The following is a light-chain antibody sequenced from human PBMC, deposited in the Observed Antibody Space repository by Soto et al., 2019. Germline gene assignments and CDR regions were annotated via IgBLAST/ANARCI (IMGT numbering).Light chain of an antibody. J-gene: IGKJ1*01. CDR1: QRINNF. Sequence: DIQMTQSPSSLAASVGDRVTITCRASQRINNFLNWYQQKPGNAPKLLIYSASSLQTGVSSRFSGSGSGTEFTLTISSLQLEDFATYFCQQSYTTLWTFGPGTRWIS. V-gene: IGKV1-39*01. CDR3: QQSYTTLWT. CDR2: SAS.